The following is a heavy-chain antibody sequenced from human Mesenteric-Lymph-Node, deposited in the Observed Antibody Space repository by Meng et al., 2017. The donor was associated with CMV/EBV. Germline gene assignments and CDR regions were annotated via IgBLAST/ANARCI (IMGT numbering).Heavy chain of an antibody. CDR3: ARGGSGWY. D-gene: IGHD6-19*01. J-gene: IGHJ4*02. CDR1: GFTVSSNY. V-gene: IGHV3-11*04. CDR2: ISNSGSTI. Sequence: GESLKISCAASGFTVSSNYMSWVRQAPGKGLEWVSYISNSGSTIYYTDSVKGRFTISRDNAKNSLFLQMNSLRAEDTALYYCARGGSGWYWGQGTLVTVSS.